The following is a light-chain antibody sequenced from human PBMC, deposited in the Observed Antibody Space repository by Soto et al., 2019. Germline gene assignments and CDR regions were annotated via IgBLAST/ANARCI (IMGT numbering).Light chain of an antibody. CDR3: QTWGTGMHVV. CDR2: LDSDGSH. CDR1: SGHSSYA. V-gene: IGLV4-69*01. J-gene: IGLJ2*01. Sequence: QSVLTQSPSASASLGASVKLTCTLSSGHSSYAIAWHQQQPEKGPRYLMKLDSDGSHTKGDAIPDRFSGSSSGAERYLTISSLQSEDEADDYWQTWGTGMHVVFGGGTQLTVL.